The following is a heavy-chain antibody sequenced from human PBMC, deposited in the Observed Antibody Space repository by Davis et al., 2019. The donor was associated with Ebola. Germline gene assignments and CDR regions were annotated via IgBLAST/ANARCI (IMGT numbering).Heavy chain of an antibody. CDR2: ISYDGSNK. Sequence: GGSLRLSCAASGFTSSSYAIPWVPQAPAKGLEWVAVISYDGSNKYYADSVKGRFTISRDNSKNTLYLQMNSLKAEDTAVYYCAKDTYDSSGYQHYYYYGMDVWGKGTTVTVSS. D-gene: IGHD3-22*01. V-gene: IGHV3-30-3*01. J-gene: IGHJ6*04. CDR3: AKDTYDSSGYQHYYYYGMDV. CDR1: GFTSSSYA.